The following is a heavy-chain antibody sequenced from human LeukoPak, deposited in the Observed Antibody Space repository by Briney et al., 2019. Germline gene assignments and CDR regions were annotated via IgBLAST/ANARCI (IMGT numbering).Heavy chain of an antibody. V-gene: IGHV3-7*03. D-gene: IGHD6-19*01. J-gene: IGHJ5*02. CDR1: GFTFDIYW. Sequence: PGGSLRLSCAASGFTFDIYWMTWVRQAPGKGLEWVANIKPDGSEKYHVDSVKGRFTISRDNTENSLYLQINSLRAEDTAFYYCARVAVGGNWFDTWGQGTLVTVSS. CDR2: IKPDGSEK. CDR3: ARVAVGGNWFDT.